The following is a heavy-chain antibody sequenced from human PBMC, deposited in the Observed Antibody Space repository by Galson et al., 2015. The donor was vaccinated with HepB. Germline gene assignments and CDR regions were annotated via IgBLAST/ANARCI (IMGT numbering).Heavy chain of an antibody. CDR3: AKDRGDSGSYGIADY. Sequence: SLRLSCAASGFTFSSYAMSWVRQAPGKGLEWVSAISGSGGSTYYADSVKGRFTFSRDNSKNTLYLQMNSLRAEDTAVYYCAKDRGDSGSYGIADYWGQGTLVTVSS. D-gene: IGHD1-26*01. CDR1: GFTFSSYA. CDR2: ISGSGGST. J-gene: IGHJ4*02. V-gene: IGHV3-23*01.